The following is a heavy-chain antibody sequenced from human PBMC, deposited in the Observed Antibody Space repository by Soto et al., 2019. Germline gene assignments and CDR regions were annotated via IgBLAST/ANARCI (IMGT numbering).Heavy chain of an antibody. Sequence: ASVKVSCKASGYTFTSYAMHWVRQAPGQRLEWMGWINAGNGNTKYSQKFQGRVTMTRDTSTSTAYMELSRLRSDDTAVYYCARGGPFIVVVPAATTPPSRWFEPWGQGTLVTVSS. CDR3: ARGGPFIVVVPAATTPPSRWFEP. J-gene: IGHJ5*02. V-gene: IGHV1-3*01. CDR1: GYTFTSYA. CDR2: INAGNGNT. D-gene: IGHD2-2*01.